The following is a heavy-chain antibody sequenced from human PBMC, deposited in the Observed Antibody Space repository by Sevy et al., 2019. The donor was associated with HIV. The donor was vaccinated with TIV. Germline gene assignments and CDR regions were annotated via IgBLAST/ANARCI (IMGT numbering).Heavy chain of an antibody. V-gene: IGHV3-23*01. D-gene: IGHD3-10*01. Sequence: GGSLRLSCAASGFTFSSYAMSWVRQAPGKELEWVSAISGSGGSTYYADSVKGRFTISRDNSKNTLYLQMNSLRAEDTAVYYCAKALLWFGEFADAFDIWGQGTMVTVSS. CDR1: GFTFSSYA. CDR3: AKALLWFGEFADAFDI. CDR2: ISGSGGST. J-gene: IGHJ3*02.